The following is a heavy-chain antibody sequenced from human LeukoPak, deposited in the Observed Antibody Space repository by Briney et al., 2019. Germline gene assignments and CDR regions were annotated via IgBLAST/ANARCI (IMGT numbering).Heavy chain of an antibody. J-gene: IGHJ5*02. Sequence: ASVKVSCKASGYTFTSYDINWVRQATGQGLEWMGWMNPNSGNTGYAQKFQGRVTMTRNTSISTAYMELSSLRSEDTAVYYCARYPPSYRSNWLDPWGQGTLVTVSS. CDR3: ARYPPSYRSNWLDP. D-gene: IGHD1-26*01. V-gene: IGHV1-8*01. CDR2: MNPNSGNT. CDR1: GYTFTSYD.